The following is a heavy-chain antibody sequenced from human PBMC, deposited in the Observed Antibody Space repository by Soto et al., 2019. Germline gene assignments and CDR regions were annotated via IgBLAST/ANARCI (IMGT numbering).Heavy chain of an antibody. D-gene: IGHD2-15*01. V-gene: IGHV1-69*01. CDR1: GGTFSSYA. J-gene: IGHJ4*02. CDR3: ARGGHCSGGSCYSYLADY. Sequence: VQLVQSGAEVKKPGSSVKVSCKASGGTFSSYAISWVRQAPGQGLEWMGGIIPIFGTANYAQKFQGRVTITADESTSTAYMELSSLRSEDTAVYYCARGGHCSGGSCYSYLADYWGQGTLVTVSS. CDR2: IIPIFGTA.